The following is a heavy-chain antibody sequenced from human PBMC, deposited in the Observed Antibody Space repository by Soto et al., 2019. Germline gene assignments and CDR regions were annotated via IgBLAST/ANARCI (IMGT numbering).Heavy chain of an antibody. D-gene: IGHD6-13*01. CDR2: IIPIFGTA. CDR3: DRRPFGDWVIEAAERGMDV. J-gene: IGHJ6*04. CDR1: GGPFSSYA. Sequence: SVKVSCKASGGPFSSYAISWVRQAPGQGLEWMGGIIPIFGTANYAQKFQGRVTITADESTSTGYMELSSLRSEDTAVYYCDRRPFGDWVIEAAERGMDVWGKGTTGTVSS. V-gene: IGHV1-69*13.